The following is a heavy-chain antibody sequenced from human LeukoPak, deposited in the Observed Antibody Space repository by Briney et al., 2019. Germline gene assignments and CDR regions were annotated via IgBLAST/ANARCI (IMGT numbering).Heavy chain of an antibody. J-gene: IGHJ6*03. V-gene: IGHV3-23*01. D-gene: IGHD4-17*01. CDR2: LSGSGGST. Sequence: GGSLRLSCAASGFTFSSHAMSWVRQAPGNGLEWVSSLSGSGGSTYHADSVKGRFSISRDNSKNTLYLQLNSLRAEDTAVYYCAKGGSTSRVTTSRVVFGYYYYMDVWGKGTPVTVSS. CDR1: GFTFSSHA. CDR3: AKGGSTSRVTTSRVVFGYYYYMDV.